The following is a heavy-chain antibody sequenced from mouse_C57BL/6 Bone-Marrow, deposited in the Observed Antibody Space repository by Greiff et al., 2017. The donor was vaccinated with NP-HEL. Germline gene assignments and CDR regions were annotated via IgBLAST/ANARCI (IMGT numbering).Heavy chain of an antibody. CDR1: GFTFSSYA. Sequence: EVKVEESGEGLVKPGGSLKLSCAASGFTFSSYAMSWVRQTPEKRLEWVAYISSGGDYIYYADTVKGRFTISRDNARNTLYLQMSSLKSEDTAMYYCTRYWDVGFAYWGQGTLVTVSA. CDR3: TRYWDVGFAY. CDR2: ISSGGDYI. D-gene: IGHD4-1*01. J-gene: IGHJ3*01. V-gene: IGHV5-9-1*02.